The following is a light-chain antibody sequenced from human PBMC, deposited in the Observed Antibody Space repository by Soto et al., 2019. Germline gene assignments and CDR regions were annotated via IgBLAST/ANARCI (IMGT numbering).Light chain of an antibody. CDR1: STNIGNNY. CDR2: DNN. V-gene: IGLV1-51*01. Sequence: QSVLPQPPSVSAAPGPKVTISCSGSSTNIGNNYVSWYQHFPGTAPKLLIYDNNKRPSGIPDRFSGSKSGTSATLGITGLQTGDEADYYCRTWDSLLSAVVFGGGTKVTVL. CDR3: RTWDSLLSAVV. J-gene: IGLJ2*01.